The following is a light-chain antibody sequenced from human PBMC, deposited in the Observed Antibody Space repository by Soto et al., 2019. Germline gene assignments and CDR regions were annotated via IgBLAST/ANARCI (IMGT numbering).Light chain of an antibody. CDR2: DAS. CDR3: QQRSNWLVT. CDR1: QSVSSD. V-gene: IGKV3-11*01. J-gene: IGKJ2*01. Sequence: EIVLTQSPATLSLSPGERATLSCRASQSVSSDLAWYQQKPGQAPRLLIYDASNRATGIPARFSGSGSGTDFTLTISSLEPEDFAVYYCQQRSNWLVTFCQGTKLEIK.